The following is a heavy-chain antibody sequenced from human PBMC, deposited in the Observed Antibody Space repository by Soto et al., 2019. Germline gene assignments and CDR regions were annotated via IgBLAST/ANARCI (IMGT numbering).Heavy chain of an antibody. CDR1: GGSISSGGYY. V-gene: IGHV4-31*03. Sequence: SETLSLTCTVSGGSISSGGYYWSWIRQHPGKGLEWIGYIYDSGTTYNNPSLKSRVTISVDTSKNQFSLKLSSVTAADTAVYYCARGANSYGFSLDYWCQGTLVTVSS. CDR2: IYDSGTT. J-gene: IGHJ4*02. D-gene: IGHD5-18*01. CDR3: ARGANSYGFSLDY.